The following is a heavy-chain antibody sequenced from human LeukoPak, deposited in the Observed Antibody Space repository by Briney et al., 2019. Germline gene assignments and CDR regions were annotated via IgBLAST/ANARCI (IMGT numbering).Heavy chain of an antibody. J-gene: IGHJ3*02. V-gene: IGHV4-34*01. CDR3: ARSAMHDAFDI. CDR1: GGSFSGYY. CDR2: IYYSGST. Sequence: SETLSLTCAVYGGSFSGYYWSWIRQPPGKGLEWIGSIYYSGSTYYNPSLKSRVTISVDTSKNQFSLKLSSVTAADTAVYYCARSAMHDAFDIWGQGTMVTVSS.